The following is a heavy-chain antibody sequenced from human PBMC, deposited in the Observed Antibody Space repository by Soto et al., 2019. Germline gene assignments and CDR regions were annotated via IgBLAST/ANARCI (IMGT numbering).Heavy chain of an antibody. V-gene: IGHV4-4*07. CDR1: GGSISSYY. CDR2: IYTSGST. J-gene: IGHJ4*02. Sequence: SETLSLTCTVSGGSISSYYWSWIRQPAGKGLEWIGRIYTSGSTNYNPSLKSRVTMSVDTSKNQFSLKLSSVTAADTAVYYCARRGAAAGPIYYFDYWGQGTLVTVSS. CDR3: ARRGAAAGPIYYFDY. D-gene: IGHD6-13*01.